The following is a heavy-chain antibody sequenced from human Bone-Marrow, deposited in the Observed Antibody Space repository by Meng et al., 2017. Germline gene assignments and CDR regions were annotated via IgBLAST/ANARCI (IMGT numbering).Heavy chain of an antibody. J-gene: IGHJ4*02. D-gene: IGHD2-15*01. CDR2: INHSGST. CDR1: GGSFSGYY. CDR3: ARGGYCSGGSCN. V-gene: IGHV4-34*01. Sequence: QVQLQQCGAGLLKTSETLSLTCAVYGGSFSGYYWSWIRQPPGKGLEWIGEINHSGSTNYNPSLKSRVTISVDTSKNQFSLKLSSVTAADTAVYYCARGGYCSGGSCNWGQGTLVTVSS.